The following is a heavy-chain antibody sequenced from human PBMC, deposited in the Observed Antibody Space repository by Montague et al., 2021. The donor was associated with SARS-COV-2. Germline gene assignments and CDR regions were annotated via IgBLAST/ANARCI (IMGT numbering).Heavy chain of an antibody. CDR1: GGSISSSSYY. CDR2: IFYSGIT. CDR3: ASLCMVLVVCPGVGAFDT. Sequence: SETLSLTCTVSGGSISSSSYYWGWIRQPPGKGLEWIGNIFYSGITYYNPSLKSRVTISVDTSKNQFSLKLNSVTAADTAVYYCASLCMVLVVCPGVGAFDTWGQGTMATVSS. J-gene: IGHJ3*02. D-gene: IGHD3-10*01. V-gene: IGHV4-39*01.